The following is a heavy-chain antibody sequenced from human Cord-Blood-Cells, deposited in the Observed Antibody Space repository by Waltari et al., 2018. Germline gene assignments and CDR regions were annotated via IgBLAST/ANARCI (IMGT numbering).Heavy chain of an antibody. CDR1: GYTFTGSY. Sequence: VQLVQSGAEVKKPGASVKVSCKASGYTFTGSYMHWVRQAPGQGLEWIGWINPNSGGTNYAQKFQGWVTMTRDTSISTAYMELSRLRSDDTAVYYCARDRATDLGAFDIWGQGTMVTVSS. V-gene: IGHV1-2*04. J-gene: IGHJ3*02. CDR2: INPNSGGT. CDR3: ARDRATDLGAFDI. D-gene: IGHD1-26*01.